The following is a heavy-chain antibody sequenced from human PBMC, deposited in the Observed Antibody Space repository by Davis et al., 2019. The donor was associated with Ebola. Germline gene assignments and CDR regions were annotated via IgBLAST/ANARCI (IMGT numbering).Heavy chain of an antibody. Sequence: AASVKVSCKASGYTFKNSAISWVRQAPGQGLEWMGWISAYKGNTAYAQILQGRVTMTTDTSTGTAYMELRSLRSDDTAVYFCARTSIVGTTTTASDIWGQGTMVTVSS. V-gene: IGHV1-18*01. CDR3: ARTSIVGTTTTASDI. CDR2: ISAYKGNT. J-gene: IGHJ3*02. D-gene: IGHD1-26*01. CDR1: GYTFKNSA.